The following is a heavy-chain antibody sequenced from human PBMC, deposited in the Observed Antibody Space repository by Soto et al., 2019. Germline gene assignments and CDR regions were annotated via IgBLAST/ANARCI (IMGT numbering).Heavy chain of an antibody. CDR2: INAGNGNT. CDR3: ARVRITMVRGVMPMGY. CDR1: GYTFTSYA. D-gene: IGHD3-10*01. V-gene: IGHV1-3*01. Sequence: QVQLVQSGAEVKKPGASVKVSCKASGYTFTSYAMHWVRQAPGQRLEWMGWINAGNGNTKYSQKFQGRVTITRDTSASTAYMELSSLRSEDTAVYYCARVRITMVRGVMPMGYWGQGTLVTVSS. J-gene: IGHJ4*02.